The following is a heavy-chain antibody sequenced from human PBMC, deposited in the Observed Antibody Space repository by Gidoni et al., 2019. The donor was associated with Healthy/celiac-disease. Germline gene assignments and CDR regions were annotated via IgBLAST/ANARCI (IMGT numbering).Heavy chain of an antibody. CDR1: GGSISSYY. CDR2: IYYIGST. Sequence: QVQLQESGPGLVKPSETLSLTCTVSGGSISSYYWSWIRQPPGKGLEWIGYIYYIGSTNYNPSLKSRVTISVDTSKNQFSLKLSSVTAADTAVYYCARHGYLIYSFDSWGQGTLVTVSS. CDR3: ARHGYLIYSFDS. J-gene: IGHJ4*02. D-gene: IGHD5-18*01. V-gene: IGHV4-59*08.